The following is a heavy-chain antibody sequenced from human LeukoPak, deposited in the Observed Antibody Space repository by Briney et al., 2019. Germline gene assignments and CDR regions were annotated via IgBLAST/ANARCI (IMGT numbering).Heavy chain of an antibody. CDR3: ASRPYYYDSSGYSVGY. Sequence: PSETLSLTCAVYGGSFSGYYWSWIRRPPGKGLEWIGEINHSGSTNYNPSLKSRVTISVDTSKNQFSLKLSSVTAADTAVYYCASRPYYYDSSGYSVGYWGQGTLVTVSS. D-gene: IGHD3-22*01. CDR2: INHSGST. CDR1: GGSFSGYY. V-gene: IGHV4-34*01. J-gene: IGHJ4*02.